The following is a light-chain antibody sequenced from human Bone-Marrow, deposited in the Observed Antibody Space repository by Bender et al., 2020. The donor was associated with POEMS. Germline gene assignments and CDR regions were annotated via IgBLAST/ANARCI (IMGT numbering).Light chain of an antibody. CDR2: SSH. J-gene: IGLJ3*02. V-gene: IGLV1-44*01. CDR3: ASYRGGFKWV. CDR1: SSNIGAHA. Sequence: QSVLTQPPSASGTPGQRVTISCSGGSSNIGAHAVNWYQHLPGTAPKLLIYSSHRRPSEVPDRFSGSKSGNRASLIVYGLQAEDEADYYCASYRGGFKWVFGGGTKLTVL.